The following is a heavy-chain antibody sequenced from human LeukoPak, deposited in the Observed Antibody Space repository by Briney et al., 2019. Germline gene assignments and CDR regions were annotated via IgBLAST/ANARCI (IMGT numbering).Heavy chain of an antibody. V-gene: IGHV3-23*01. Sequence: GGSLRLSCSASGFTFSSYAIAWVRQAPGKGLERVSSMTSGGSTFFADSVKGRFTISRDNSKNTVYLQMNSLRAEDTALYYCAKTTGTLLEPFDIWGQGTMVTVSS. CDR1: GFTFSSYA. J-gene: IGHJ3*02. CDR2: MTSGGST. D-gene: IGHD1-1*01. CDR3: AKTTGTLLEPFDI.